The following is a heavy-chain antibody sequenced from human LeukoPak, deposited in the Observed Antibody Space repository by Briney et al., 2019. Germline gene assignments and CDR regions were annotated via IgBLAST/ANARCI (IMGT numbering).Heavy chain of an antibody. CDR3: ARDAMVRGVMGAEYYYYYGMDV. V-gene: IGHV1-69*04. CDR2: IIPILGIA. CDR1: GGTFSSYA. J-gene: IGHJ6*02. D-gene: IGHD3-10*01. Sequence: GSSVKVSCKASGGTFSSYAISWVRQAPGQGLEWMGRIIPILGIANYAQKFQGRVTMTTDTSTSTAYMELRSLRSDDTAVYYCARDAMVRGVMGAEYYYYYGMDVWGQGTTVTVSS.